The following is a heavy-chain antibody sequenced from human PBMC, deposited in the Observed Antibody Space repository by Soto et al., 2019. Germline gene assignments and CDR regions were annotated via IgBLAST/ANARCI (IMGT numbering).Heavy chain of an antibody. V-gene: IGHV4-39*01. D-gene: IGHD3-3*01. CDR1: GGSISSSSYY. J-gene: IGHJ4*02. CDR3: ARHPTIRFPLDY. Sequence: QLQLQESGPGLVKPSETLSLTCTVSGGSISSSSYYWGWIRQPPGKGLEWIGSIYYSGSTYYNPSLKSRVTISVDTSKSQFSLKLSSVTAADTAVYYRARHPTIRFPLDYWGQGTLVTVSS. CDR2: IYYSGST.